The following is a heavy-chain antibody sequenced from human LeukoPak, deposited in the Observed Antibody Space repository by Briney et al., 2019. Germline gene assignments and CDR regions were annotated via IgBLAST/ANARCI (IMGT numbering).Heavy chain of an antibody. CDR1: GFTFSSYE. D-gene: IGHD4-17*01. CDR2: ISSSGSTI. J-gene: IGHJ4*02. CDR3: AITYGDHKTPFDY. V-gene: IGHV3-48*03. Sequence: GGSLRLSCAASGFTFSSYEMNWVRQAPGKGLEWVSYISSSGSTIYYADSVKGRFTISRDNAKNSLYLQMNSLRAEDTAVYYCAITYGDHKTPFDYSGQGTLVTVSS.